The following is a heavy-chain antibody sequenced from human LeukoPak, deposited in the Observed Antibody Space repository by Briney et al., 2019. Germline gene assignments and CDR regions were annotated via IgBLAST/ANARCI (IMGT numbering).Heavy chain of an antibody. D-gene: IGHD3-10*01. CDR2: IYHSGTA. CDR3: ARQRRVRGAKEVYYYYYYYMDV. Sequence: GSLRLSCAASGFTFSSYGMSWVRQAPGKGLEWIGTIYHSGTAYYNPSLKSRVTISVDTSKNQFSLGLSSVTAADTAVYYCARQRRVRGAKEVYYYYYYYMDVWGKGTTVTISS. V-gene: IGHV4-38-2*01. J-gene: IGHJ6*03. CDR1: GFTFSSYG.